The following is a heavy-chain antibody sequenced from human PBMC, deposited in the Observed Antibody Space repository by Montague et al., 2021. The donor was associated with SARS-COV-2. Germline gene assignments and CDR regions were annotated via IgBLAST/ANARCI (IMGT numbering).Heavy chain of an antibody. CDR3: ARAGDSAHFYFDS. D-gene: IGHD1-26*01. CDR1: GFTFNYYV. Sequence: SLRFSCAASGFTFNYYVMSWVRQAPGKGLEWVSVIYSGGSDSYFADSVKGRFTVSRGNSKSTHYLHMHSLGVDDTAVYYCARAGDSAHFYFDSWDQGTLVTVSS. J-gene: IGHJ4*02. CDR2: IYSGGSDS. V-gene: IGHV3-23*03.